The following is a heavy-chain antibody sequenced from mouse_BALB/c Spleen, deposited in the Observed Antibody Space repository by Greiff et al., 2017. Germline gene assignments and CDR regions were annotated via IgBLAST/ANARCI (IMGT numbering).Heavy chain of an antibody. CDR3: ARNSLLRLRYFDV. CDR1: GFTFSSYA. Sequence: EVHLVESGGGLVKPGGSLKLSCAASGFTFSSYAMSWVRQSPEKRLEWVAEISSGGSYTYYPDTVTGRFTISRDNAKNTLYLEMSSLRSEDTAMYYCARNSLLRLRYFDVWGAGTTVTVSS. CDR2: ISSGGSYT. D-gene: IGHD1-2*01. V-gene: IGHV5-9-4*01. J-gene: IGHJ1*01.